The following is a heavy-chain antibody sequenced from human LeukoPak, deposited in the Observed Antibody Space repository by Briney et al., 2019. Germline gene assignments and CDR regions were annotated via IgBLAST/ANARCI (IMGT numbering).Heavy chain of an antibody. CDR2: IYPGDSDT. Sequence: GESLKISCKGSGYSFTSYWIGWVRQMPGEGLEGMGIIYPGDSDTRYSPSFQGQVTISADKSISTAYLQWSSLKASDTAMYYCARVVLRYSRGWFDPWGQGTLVTVSS. V-gene: IGHV5-51*01. D-gene: IGHD3-9*01. J-gene: IGHJ5*02. CDR3: ARVVLRYSRGWFDP. CDR1: GYSFTSYW.